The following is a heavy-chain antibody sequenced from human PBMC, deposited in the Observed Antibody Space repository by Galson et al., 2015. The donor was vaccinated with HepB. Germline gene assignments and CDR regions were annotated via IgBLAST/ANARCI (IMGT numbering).Heavy chain of an antibody. D-gene: IGHD2-2*01. J-gene: IGHJ6*02. V-gene: IGHV3-33*01. CDR3: ARRTVPAATYAMDV. CDR1: GFTFSAFA. CDR2: IWYDGSNK. Sequence: SLRLSCAASGFTFSAFATHWVRQAPGKGLEWVALIWYDGSNKYYADSVKGRFTISRDNSKSTLYLQMNSLRAEDTAAYYCARRTVPAATYAMDVWGQGTTVTVSS.